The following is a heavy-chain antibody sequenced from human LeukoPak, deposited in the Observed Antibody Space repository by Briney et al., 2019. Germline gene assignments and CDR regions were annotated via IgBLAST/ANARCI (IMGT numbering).Heavy chain of an antibody. Sequence: PGGSLRLSCAASGFTFSTYAMTWLRQAPGKGLEWVSAISGSGGSTYYADSVKGRFTISRDNSKNTLYLQMNSLRAEDTAVYYCAKNSPYNAYGSGSYYNVLDYWGQGTLVTVSS. J-gene: IGHJ4*02. CDR3: AKNSPYNAYGSGSYYNVLDY. D-gene: IGHD3-10*01. CDR1: GFTFSTYA. CDR2: ISGSGGST. V-gene: IGHV3-23*01.